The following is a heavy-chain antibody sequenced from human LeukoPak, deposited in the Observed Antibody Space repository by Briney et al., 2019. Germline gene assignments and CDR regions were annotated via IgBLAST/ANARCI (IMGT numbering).Heavy chain of an antibody. V-gene: IGHV3-23*01. D-gene: IGHD3-3*01. CDR2: ITGSGGST. J-gene: IGHJ4*02. CDR1: GFTFSNYA. CDR3: AKDKGDFWSGHHY. Sequence: GGSLRLSCAASGFTFSNYAMSWVRQAPGKGLEWVSSITGSGGSTYYADSVKGRFTISRDNSKNTLYLQMSSLRAEDTAVYYCAKDKGDFWSGHHYWGQGTLVPVSS.